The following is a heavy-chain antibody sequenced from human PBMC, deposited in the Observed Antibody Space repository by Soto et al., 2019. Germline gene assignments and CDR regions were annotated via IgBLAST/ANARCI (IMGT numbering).Heavy chain of an antibody. J-gene: IGHJ4*02. D-gene: IGHD5-18*01. CDR2: INPNGGDT. V-gene: IGHV1-46*01. CDR1: GYTFTYYH. CDR3: AMVPYSYGLWFYLDY. Sequence: QVQLVQSGAEVVKPGASVKVSCKASGYTFTYYHVHWVRQTPGQGLEWMGIINPNGGDTTYAQKFQGRVTMTRDTSTSTVYLEVSSLRYEDTALYYCAMVPYSYGLWFYLDYWGQGTLVTVSS.